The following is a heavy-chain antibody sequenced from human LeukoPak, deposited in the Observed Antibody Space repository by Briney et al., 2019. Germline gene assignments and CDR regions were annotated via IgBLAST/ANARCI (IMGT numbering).Heavy chain of an antibody. CDR3: AREGSVWFGEFKDY. D-gene: IGHD3-10*01. CDR2: IYTSGST. CDR1: GGSISSGSYY. J-gene: IGHJ4*02. V-gene: IGHV4-61*02. Sequence: SQTLSLTCTVSGGSISSGSYYWSWIRQPAGKGLEWIGRIYTSGSTNHNPSLKSRVTISVDTSKNQFSLKLSSVTAADTAVYYCAREGSVWFGEFKDYWGQGTLVTVSS.